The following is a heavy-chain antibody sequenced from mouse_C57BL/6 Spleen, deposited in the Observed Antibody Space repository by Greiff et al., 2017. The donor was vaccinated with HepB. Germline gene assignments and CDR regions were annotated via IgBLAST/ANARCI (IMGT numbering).Heavy chain of an antibody. J-gene: IGHJ3*01. CDR1: GYTFTDYY. V-gene: IGHV1-26*01. CDR3: AREGSSY. CDR2: INPNNGGT. Sequence: VQLKQSGPELVKPGASVKISCKASGYTFTDYYMNWVKQSHGKSLEWIGDINPNNGGTSYNQKFKGKATLTVDKSSSTAYMELRSLTSEDSAVYYCAREGSSYWGQGTLVTVSA.